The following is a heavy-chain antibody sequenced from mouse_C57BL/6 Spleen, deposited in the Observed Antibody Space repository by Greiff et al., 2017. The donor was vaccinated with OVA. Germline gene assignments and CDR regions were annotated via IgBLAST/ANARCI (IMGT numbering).Heavy chain of an antibody. V-gene: IGHV1-64*01. CDR3: AVDGYYDYYAMDY. CDR1: GYTFTSYW. D-gene: IGHD2-3*01. J-gene: IGHJ4*01. Sequence: QVQLQQPGAELVKPGASVKLSCKASGYTFTSYWMHWVKQRPGQGLEWIGMIHPNSGSTNYNEKFKSKATLTVDKSSSTAYMQLSSLTSEVSAVYYCAVDGYYDYYAMDYWGQGTSVTVSS. CDR2: IHPNSGST.